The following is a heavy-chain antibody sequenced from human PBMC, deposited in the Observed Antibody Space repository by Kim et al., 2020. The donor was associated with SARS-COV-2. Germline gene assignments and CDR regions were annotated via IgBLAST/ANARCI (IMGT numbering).Heavy chain of an antibody. D-gene: IGHD6-19*01. CDR1: GFTFSSYS. V-gene: IGHV3-21*01. CDR3: ARDGYSSGWNDAFDI. Sequence: GGSLRLSCAASGFTFSSYSMNWVRQAPGKGLEWVSSISSSSSYIYYADSVKGRFTISRDNAKNSLYLQMNSLRAEDTAVYYCARDGYSSGWNDAFDIWGQGTMVTVSS. J-gene: IGHJ3*02. CDR2: ISSSSSYI.